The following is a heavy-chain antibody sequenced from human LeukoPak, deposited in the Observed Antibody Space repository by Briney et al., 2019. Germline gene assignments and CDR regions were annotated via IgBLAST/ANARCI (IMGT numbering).Heavy chain of an antibody. Sequence: GGSLRLSCAASGFTFSSYAMSWVRLAPGKGLEWVSAISGSGGNTYYTDSVKGRFTISRDNSKNTLYLQMNSLRAEDTAVYYCAKDPRYCSGGSCSSYYYGMDVWGQGTTVTVSS. D-gene: IGHD2-15*01. J-gene: IGHJ6*02. CDR3: AKDPRYCSGGSCSSYYYGMDV. V-gene: IGHV3-23*01. CDR2: ISGSGGNT. CDR1: GFTFSSYA.